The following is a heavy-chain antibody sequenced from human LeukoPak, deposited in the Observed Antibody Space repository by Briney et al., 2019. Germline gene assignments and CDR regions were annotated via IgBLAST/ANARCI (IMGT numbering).Heavy chain of an antibody. CDR2: IWYDGSNK. V-gene: IGHV3-33*08. D-gene: IGHD3-10*01. CDR3: AKGPFTRGAFDI. J-gene: IGHJ3*02. Sequence: GGSLRLSCAASGFTFSSYGMHWVRQAPGKGLEWVAVIWYDGSNKYYADSVKGRFTISRDNSKNTLYLQMNSLRAEDTAVYYCAKGPFTRGAFDIWGQGTMVTVSS. CDR1: GFTFSSYG.